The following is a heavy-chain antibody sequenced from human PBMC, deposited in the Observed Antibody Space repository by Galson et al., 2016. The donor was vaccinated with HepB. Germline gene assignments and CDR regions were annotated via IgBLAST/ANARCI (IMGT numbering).Heavy chain of an antibody. V-gene: IGHV3-74*01. CDR2: INTDGSST. Sequence: SLRLSCAASGFTFTTYWMHWVRQDPEKGLVWVSGINTDGSSTIYADSVKGRFTISRDNAKNTLSLQMNSLRAEDTAVYYCARGGYLTGRNLDYWGQGSLVIVSS. D-gene: IGHD3-9*01. CDR3: ARGGYLTGRNLDY. CDR1: GFTFTTYW. J-gene: IGHJ4*02.